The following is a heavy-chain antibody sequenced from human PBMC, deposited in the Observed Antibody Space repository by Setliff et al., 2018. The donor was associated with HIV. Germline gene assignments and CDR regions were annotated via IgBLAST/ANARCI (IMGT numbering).Heavy chain of an antibody. CDR1: GGSISSSSYY. CDR2: GHYTGNT. J-gene: IGHJ4*02. Sequence: KPSETLSLTCTVSGGSISSSSYYWGWIRQPPGKGLEWIGSGHYTGNTYTSPSLKSRATISLDASKNKISLKLTSVTSADTAVYYCAREGDGIDFWGQGTPVTVSS. V-gene: IGHV4-39*02. CDR3: AREGDGIDF. D-gene: IGHD2-21*02.